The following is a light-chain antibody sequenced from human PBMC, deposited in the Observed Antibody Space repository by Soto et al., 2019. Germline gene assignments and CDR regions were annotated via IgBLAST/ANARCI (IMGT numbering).Light chain of an antibody. CDR3: QSYDSTLNGWV. J-gene: IGLJ3*02. CDR1: GSNIGAGYD. CDR2: DNT. Sequence: QSVLTQPPSVSGAPGLRVTISCTGSGSNIGAGYDVHWYQQLPGTAPKLLIYDNTNRPSGVPDRFSGSKSGTSVSLAITGLQAEEEADYYCQSYDSTLNGWVFGGGTKLTVL. V-gene: IGLV1-40*01.